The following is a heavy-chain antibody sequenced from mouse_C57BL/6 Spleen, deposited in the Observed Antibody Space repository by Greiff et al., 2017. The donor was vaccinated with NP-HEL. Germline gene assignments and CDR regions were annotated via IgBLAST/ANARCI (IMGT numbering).Heavy chain of an antibody. CDR1: GFSLTSYG. J-gene: IGHJ4*01. CDR2: IWRGGST. Sequence: VKLMESGPGLVQPSQSLSITCTVSGFSLTSYGVHWVRQSPGKGLEWLGVIWRGGSTDYNAAFMSRLSITKDNSKSQVFFKMNSLQADDTAIYYCAAYDYDHYAMDYWGQGTSVTVSS. D-gene: IGHD2-4*01. V-gene: IGHV2-5*01. CDR3: AAYDYDHYAMDY.